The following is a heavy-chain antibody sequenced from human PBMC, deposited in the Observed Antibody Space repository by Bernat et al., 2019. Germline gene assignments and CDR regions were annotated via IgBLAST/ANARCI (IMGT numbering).Heavy chain of an antibody. CDR3: ARFGRGDSGSGWENYYYYYGMDV. V-gene: IGHV1-18*01. J-gene: IGHJ6*02. CDR1: VYTFTSYG. Sequence: QVQLVQSGAEVKKPGASVKVSCKASVYTFTSYGISWVRQAPGQGLEWMGWISAYNGNTNYAQKLQGRVTMTTDTSTSTAYMELRSLRSDDTAVYYCARFGRGDSGSGWENYYYYYGMDVWGQGTTVTVSS. D-gene: IGHD5-12*01. CDR2: ISAYNGNT.